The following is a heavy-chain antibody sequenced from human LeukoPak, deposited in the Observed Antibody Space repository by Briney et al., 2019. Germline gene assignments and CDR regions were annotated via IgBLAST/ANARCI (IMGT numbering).Heavy chain of an antibody. CDR2: MSYDGSNI. J-gene: IGHJ1*01. Sequence: GSLRLSCAASGFTFSSYAMHWVRQAPGKGLEWVALMSYDGSNILYADSVKGRFTISGDNSKNTLYLQMNSLRPQDTAVYYCAREPTGYTSGWYRYFQHWGQGTLVAVSS. V-gene: IGHV3-30*04. D-gene: IGHD6-19*01. CDR3: AREPTGYTSGWYRYFQH. CDR1: GFTFSSYA.